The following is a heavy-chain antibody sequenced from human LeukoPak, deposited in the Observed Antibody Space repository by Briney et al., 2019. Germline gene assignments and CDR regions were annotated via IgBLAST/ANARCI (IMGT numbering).Heavy chain of an antibody. CDR3: ARDCGPSDYNPYYFDY. CDR1: GGSISSGDYY. D-gene: IGHD2-21*01. J-gene: IGHJ4*02. V-gene: IGHV4-30-4*08. CDR2: IYYSGST. Sequence: SETLSLTCTVSGGSISSGDYYWSWIRQPPGKGLEWIGYIYYSGSTYYNPSLKSRVTISVDTSKNQFSLKLSSVTAADTAVYYCARDCGPSDYNPYYFDYWGQGTLVTVSS.